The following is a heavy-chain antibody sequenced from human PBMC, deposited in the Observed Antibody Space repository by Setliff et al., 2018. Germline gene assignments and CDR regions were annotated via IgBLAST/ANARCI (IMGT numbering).Heavy chain of an antibody. J-gene: IGHJ6*03. CDR1: GFNFNKYW. CDR2: INGDATIA. Sequence: GGSLRLSCTVYGFNFNKYWMYWVRQAPGKGLEWVSRINGDATIAHYADSVKGRFTISRDNARNALYLQMVSLRGKDTGVYFCAALDWGENFYNVDVWGKGTTVTVSS. CDR3: AALDWGENFYNVDV. V-gene: IGHV3-74*01. D-gene: IGHD7-27*01.